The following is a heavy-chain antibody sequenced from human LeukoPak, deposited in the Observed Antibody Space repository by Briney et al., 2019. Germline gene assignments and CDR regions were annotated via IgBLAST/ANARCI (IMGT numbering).Heavy chain of an antibody. V-gene: IGHV1-24*01. CDR3: ATQAAAGSASIDY. J-gene: IGHJ4*02. D-gene: IGHD6-13*01. CDR2: FDPEDGET. CDR1: GYTLTELS. Sequence: ASVKVSCKVSGYTLTELSMHWVRQAPGKGLEWMGGFDPEDGETIYAQKFQGRVTMTEDASTDTAYMELSSLRSEDTAVYYCATQAAAGSASIDYWGQGTLVTVSS.